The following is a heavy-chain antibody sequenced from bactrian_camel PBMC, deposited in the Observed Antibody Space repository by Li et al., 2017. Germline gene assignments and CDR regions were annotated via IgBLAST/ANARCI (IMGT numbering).Heavy chain of an antibody. CDR3: AEGRGSRGEHCYSLNY. CDR2: IYSEDSST. D-gene: IGHD6*01. J-gene: IGHJ4*01. CDR1: RLTFGRYY. V-gene: IGHV3-2*01. Sequence: HVQLVESGGGLVQPGGSLRLSCATSRLTFGRYYIRWVRQAPGKGLEWVSSIYSEDSSTYYADSVKGRFTISADRDQDTVYLQMSNLQPEDTATYYCAEGRGSRGEHCYSLNYWGQGTQVTVS.